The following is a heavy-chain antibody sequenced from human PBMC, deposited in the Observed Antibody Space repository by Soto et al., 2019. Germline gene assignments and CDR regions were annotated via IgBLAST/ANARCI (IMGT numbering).Heavy chain of an antibody. Sequence: EVQLVESGGGLGQPGGSLRLSCAVSGFMFSSYCMHWVRQAPETGLVWVSRICREGRDIDYAGSVKGRFTISRDDARNSLYLQMNGLRIEDTATYYCVRGTIAWRGMDYWGQGAQVTVSS. V-gene: IGHV3-74*01. CDR1: GFMFSSYC. J-gene: IGHJ4*02. D-gene: IGHD1-1*01. CDR2: ICREGRDI. CDR3: VRGTIAWRGMDY.